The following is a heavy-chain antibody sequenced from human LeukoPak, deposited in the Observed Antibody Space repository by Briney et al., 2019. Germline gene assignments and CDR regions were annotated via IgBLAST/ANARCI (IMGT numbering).Heavy chain of an antibody. CDR1: GGSISSYY. CDR2: IYYSGST. CDR3: AGFVGYCSGGSCPPLWFDP. Sequence: SETLSLTCTVSGGSISSYYWSWIRQPPGKGLEWIGYIYYSGSTNYNPSLKSRVTISVDTSKNQFSLKLSSVTAADTAAYYCAGFVGYCSGGSCPPLWFDPWGQGTLVTVSS. D-gene: IGHD2-15*01. J-gene: IGHJ5*02. V-gene: IGHV4-59*01.